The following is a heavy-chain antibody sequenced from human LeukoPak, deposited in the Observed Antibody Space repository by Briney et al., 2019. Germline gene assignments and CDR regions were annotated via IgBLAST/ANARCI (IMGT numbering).Heavy chain of an antibody. J-gene: IGHJ5*02. CDR3: TYGSGSFWFDP. CDR1: GFTVSSNY. CDR2: IYSGGST. D-gene: IGHD3-10*01. Sequence: GGSLRLSCAASGFTVSSNYMSWVRQTPGKGLEWVSVIYSGGSTYYADSVKGRFTISRDNSKNTLYLQMNSLRAEDTAVYYCTYGSGSFWFDPWGQGTLVTVSS. V-gene: IGHV3-66*01.